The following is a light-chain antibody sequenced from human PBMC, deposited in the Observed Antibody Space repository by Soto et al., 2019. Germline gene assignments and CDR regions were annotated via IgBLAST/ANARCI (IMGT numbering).Light chain of an antibody. J-gene: IGLJ1*01. CDR1: SSDVGGYNY. Sequence: QSALTQPASVSGSPGQSITISCTGTSSDVGGYNYVSWYQQHPGTAPKLMIYDVSNRPSGVSNRFSGSKSGNTASLTISGLQAEDEADYYCSSYTRSSTLAFGTGTKLTVL. V-gene: IGLV2-14*01. CDR3: SSYTRSSTLA. CDR2: DVS.